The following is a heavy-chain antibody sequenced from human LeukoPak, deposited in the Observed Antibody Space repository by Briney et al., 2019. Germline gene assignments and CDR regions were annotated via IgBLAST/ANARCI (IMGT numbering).Heavy chain of an antibody. Sequence: GGSLRLSCAASGFTFSSYAMSWVPQPPGKGLEWFAVISGSGSSTYYADSVKGRSTISRDNSKKTLYLQINSLGAEDTAVYYCAKGESAGLRYFDWLYYWGQGTLVTVSS. J-gene: IGHJ4*02. CDR2: ISGSGSST. D-gene: IGHD3-9*01. CDR3: AKGESAGLRYFDWLYY. V-gene: IGHV3-23*01. CDR1: GFTFSSYA.